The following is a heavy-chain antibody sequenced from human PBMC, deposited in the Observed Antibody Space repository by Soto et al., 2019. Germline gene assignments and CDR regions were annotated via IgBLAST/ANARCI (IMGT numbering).Heavy chain of an antibody. V-gene: IGHV4-4*02. D-gene: IGHD6-19*01. CDR2: IYHSGST. J-gene: IGHJ6*02. CDR3: ARSGSGWYYYYGMDV. CDR1: GGSISSSNW. Sequence: NPSETLSLTCAVSGGSISSSNWWSWVRQPPGKGLEWIGEIYHSGSTNYNPSLKSRVTISVDKSKNQFSLKLSSVTAADTAVYYCARSGSGWYYYYGMDVWGQGTTVTVS.